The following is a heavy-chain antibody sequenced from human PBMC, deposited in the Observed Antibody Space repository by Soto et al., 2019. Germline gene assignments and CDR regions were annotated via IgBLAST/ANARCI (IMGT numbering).Heavy chain of an antibody. CDR3: AVPRGVAVAGKVPEDAFDI. V-gene: IGHV1-69*01. CDR2: IIPIFGTA. D-gene: IGHD6-19*01. CDR1: GGTFSSYA. J-gene: IGHJ3*02. Sequence: QVQLVQSGAEVKKPGSSVKVSCKASGGTFSSYAISWVRQAPGQGLEWMGGIIPIFGTANYAQKFQGRVTITADESTSTAYMELSSLRSEDTAVYYCAVPRGVAVAGKVPEDAFDIWGQGTMVTVSS.